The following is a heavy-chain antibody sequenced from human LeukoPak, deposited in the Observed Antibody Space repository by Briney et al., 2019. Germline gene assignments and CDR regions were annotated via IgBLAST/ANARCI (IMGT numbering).Heavy chain of an antibody. CDR1: GGSISSGGYY. V-gene: IGHV4-39*01. D-gene: IGHD3-3*01. Sequence: KSSETLSLTCTVSGGSISSGGYYWSWIRQHPGKGLEWIGYIYDSGSTYYNPSLKSRVTISVDTSKNQFSLKLSSVTAADTAVYYCARHVSAYYDFWSGYSENFDYWGQGTLVTVSS. CDR2: IYDSGST. J-gene: IGHJ4*02. CDR3: ARHVSAYYDFWSGYSENFDY.